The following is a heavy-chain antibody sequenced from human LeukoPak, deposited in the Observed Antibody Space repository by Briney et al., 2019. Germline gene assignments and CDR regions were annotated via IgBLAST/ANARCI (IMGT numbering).Heavy chain of an antibody. Sequence: GGSLRLSCAASGFTVSSNEMSWVRQAPGKGLEWVSSISGGSTFYADSRKGRFTISRDNSKNTLHLQMNSLRAEDTAVYYCARSITGTTDFDYCGQGTLVTVSS. CDR2: ISGGST. CDR1: GFTVSSNE. D-gene: IGHD1-7*01. J-gene: IGHJ4*02. CDR3: ARSITGTTDFDY. V-gene: IGHV3-38-3*01.